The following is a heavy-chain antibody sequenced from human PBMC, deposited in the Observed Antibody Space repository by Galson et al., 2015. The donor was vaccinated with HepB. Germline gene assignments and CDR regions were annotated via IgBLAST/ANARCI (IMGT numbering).Heavy chain of an antibody. CDR1: GYTLPNYY. CDR2: INPSGGST. J-gene: IGHJ4*02. Sequence: SVKVSCKASGYTLPNYYINWVRQAPGQGLEWLGIINPSGGSTTYAQKVKGRVTMTRDPPTSTVYRALSSLRSEDTAVYCCASVSMGSWTQLLDYWGQGTLVTVSS. V-gene: IGHV1-46*01. D-gene: IGHD3-10*01. CDR3: ASVSMGSWTQLLDY.